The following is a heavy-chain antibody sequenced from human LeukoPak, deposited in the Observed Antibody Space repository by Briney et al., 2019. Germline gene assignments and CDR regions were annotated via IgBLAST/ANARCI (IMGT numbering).Heavy chain of an antibody. CDR3: ASIQSYYFGLDV. J-gene: IGHJ6*02. D-gene: IGHD4-11*01. V-gene: IGHV4-61*02. CDR1: GGSISSGSYY. CDR2: INTSGST. Sequence: PSETLSLTCTVSGGSISSGSYYWSWIRQPAGKGLEWIGRINTSGSTNYNPSLKSRVTISVDTSKNQFSLKLSSVTAADTAVYYCASIQSYYFGLDVWGRGTTVTVSS.